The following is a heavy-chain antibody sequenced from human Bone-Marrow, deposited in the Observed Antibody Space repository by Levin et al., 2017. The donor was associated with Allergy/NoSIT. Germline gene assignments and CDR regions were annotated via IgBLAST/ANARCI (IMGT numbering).Heavy chain of an antibody. Sequence: SCAVYGESFNYYSSSWSWIRQLPGRGLEWIGEVHPTGTTNYNPALQSRVTISVDTSKNQFSLKLTSLTAADTATYYCARGPVGTVSVLGYYFDYWGQGSQVTVS. CDR1: GESFNYYS. CDR2: VHPTGTT. CDR3: ARGPVGTVSVLGYYFDY. V-gene: IGHV4-34*01. J-gene: IGHJ4*02. D-gene: IGHD3-10*01.